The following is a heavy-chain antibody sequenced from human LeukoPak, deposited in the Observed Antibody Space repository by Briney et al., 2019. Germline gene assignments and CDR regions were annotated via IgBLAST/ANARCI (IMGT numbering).Heavy chain of an antibody. V-gene: IGHV3-30*18. CDR3: SKDRNRYCSGGSCYSVDY. Sequence: GGSLRLSCAASGFTFSSYGMHWVRQAPGKGLEGLAVISYDGSNKYYADSVNGQCTISRDNSKNTLYLQMNSLTAADTAVYFSSKDRNRYCSGGSCYSVDYWGQGTLVTVSS. CDR1: GFTFSSYG. D-gene: IGHD2-15*01. CDR2: ISYDGSNK. J-gene: IGHJ4*02.